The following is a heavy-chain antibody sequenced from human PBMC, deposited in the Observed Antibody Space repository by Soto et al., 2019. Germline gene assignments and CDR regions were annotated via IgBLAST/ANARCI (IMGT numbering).Heavy chain of an antibody. Sequence: QEQLVESGGGVVQPGRSLRLSCAASGLTFSRYGMHWVRQAPGKGLEWAVHISYDGSNKHYAESVKGRFTISRDSSKNTLYLQMNSLRAEDTAVYYCVKDTYYYDSSGYYIFDYWGQGTLVAVSS. CDR3: VKDTYYYDSSGYYIFDY. J-gene: IGHJ4*02. CDR1: GLTFSRYG. V-gene: IGHV3-30*18. D-gene: IGHD3-22*01. CDR2: ISYDGSNK.